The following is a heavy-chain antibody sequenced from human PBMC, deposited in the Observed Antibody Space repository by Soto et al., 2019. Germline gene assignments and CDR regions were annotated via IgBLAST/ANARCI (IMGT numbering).Heavy chain of an antibody. CDR1: GGSISSGGYY. CDR2: IYYSGST. V-gene: IGHV4-31*03. D-gene: IGHD6-6*01. J-gene: IGHJ5*02. CDR3: ARDHGSSSTWFDP. Sequence: PSETLSLTCTVSGGSISSGGYYWSWIRQQPGKGLEWIGYIYYSGSTYYNPSLKSRVTISVDTSKNQFSLKLSSVTAADTAVYYCARDHGSSSTWFDPWGQGTLVTVSS.